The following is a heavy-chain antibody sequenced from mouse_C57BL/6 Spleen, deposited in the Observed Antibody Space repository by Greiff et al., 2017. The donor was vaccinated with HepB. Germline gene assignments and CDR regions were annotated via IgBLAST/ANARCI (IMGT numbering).Heavy chain of an antibody. Sequence: EVKLVESGGGLVQPGGSLSLSCAASGFTFTDYYMSWVRQPPGKALEWLGFIRNKANGYTTEYSASVKGRFTISRDNSQSILYLQMNALRAEDSATYYCARIGGNYPLDYWGQGTSVTVSS. V-gene: IGHV7-3*01. CDR3: ARIGGNYPLDY. CDR2: IRNKANGYTT. J-gene: IGHJ4*01. CDR1: GFTFTDYY. D-gene: IGHD2-1*01.